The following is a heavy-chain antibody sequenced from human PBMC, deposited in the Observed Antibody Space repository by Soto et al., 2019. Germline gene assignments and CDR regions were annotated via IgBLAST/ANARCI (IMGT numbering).Heavy chain of an antibody. CDR1: GGSISSYY. V-gene: IGHV4-59*01. D-gene: IGHD3-9*01. J-gene: IGHJ4*02. Sequence: SETLSLTGTVSGGSISSYYWSWIRQPPGKGLEWIGYIYYSGSTNYNPSLKSRVTISVDTSKNQFSLKLSSVTAADTAVYYCARGRHYDILTGYSFYYFDYWGQGTLVTVSS. CDR2: IYYSGST. CDR3: ARGRHYDILTGYSFYYFDY.